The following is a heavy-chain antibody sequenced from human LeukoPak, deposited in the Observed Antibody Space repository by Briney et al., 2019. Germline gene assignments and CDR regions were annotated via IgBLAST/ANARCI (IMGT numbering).Heavy chain of an antibody. V-gene: IGHV4-31*11. Sequence: SETLSLTCAVSGGSISGADFHWRWIRQHPGKGLEWIGFIYYSGSAYYNPSLKGRVSISIDTSKNQFSLTLNSVTAADTAVFYCTRGSDFFSYWGQGTLVTVSS. CDR3: TRGSDFFSY. CDR2: IYYSGSA. CDR1: GGSISGADFH. J-gene: IGHJ4*02.